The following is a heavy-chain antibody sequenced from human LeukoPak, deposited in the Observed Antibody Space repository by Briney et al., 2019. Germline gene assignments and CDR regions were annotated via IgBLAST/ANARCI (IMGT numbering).Heavy chain of an antibody. CDR1: GYTFTSYY. J-gene: IGHJ4*02. CDR2: INPSGGST. V-gene: IGHV1-46*01. D-gene: IGHD1-26*01. CDR3: ARLPVGAIYFDDY. Sequence: VASVKVSCKASGYTFTSYYIHWVRPAPGQGLEWMGIINPSGGSTSYAQKFQGRVTMTRDMSTSTVYMELSSLRSEDTAVYYCARLPVGAIYFDDYWGQGTLVTVSS.